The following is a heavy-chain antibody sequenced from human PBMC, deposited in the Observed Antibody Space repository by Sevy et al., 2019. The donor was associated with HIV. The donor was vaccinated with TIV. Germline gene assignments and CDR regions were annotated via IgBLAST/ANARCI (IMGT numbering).Heavy chain of an antibody. CDR2: TGNKANSYTT. Sequence: GGSLRLSCAASGFTFSDHYMDWVRQAPGKGLEWVGRTGNKANSYTTEYAASVKGRFTISSDDSKNSLYLQMNSLKTEDTAVYYCARSVYSSGWYTDFDYWGQGTLVTVSS. D-gene: IGHD6-19*01. CDR1: GFTFSDHY. J-gene: IGHJ4*02. V-gene: IGHV3-72*01. CDR3: ARSVYSSGWYTDFDY.